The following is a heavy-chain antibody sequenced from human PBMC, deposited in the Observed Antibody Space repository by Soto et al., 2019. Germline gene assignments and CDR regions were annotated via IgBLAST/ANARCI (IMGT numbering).Heavy chain of an antibody. CDR2: IYSGGST. V-gene: IGHV3-53*04. J-gene: IGHJ6*03. D-gene: IGHD6-6*01. Sequence: PGGSLRLSCAASGFTVSSNYMSWVRQAPGKGLEWVSVIYSGGSTYYADSVKGRFTISRHNSKNTLYLQMNSLRAEDTAVYYCATSIAARTLDPYYMDASGKGTTVSVS. CDR3: ATSIAARTLDPYYMDA. CDR1: GFTVSSNY.